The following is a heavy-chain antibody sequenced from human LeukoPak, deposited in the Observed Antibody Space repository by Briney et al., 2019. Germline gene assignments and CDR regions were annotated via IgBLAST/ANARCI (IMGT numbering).Heavy chain of an antibody. J-gene: IGHJ1*01. V-gene: IGHV4-59*08. D-gene: IGHD3-22*01. CDR1: GGSISSYY. CDR3: ARGVSYYDSSGYYNEYFQH. CDR2: IYYGGST. Sequence: SETLSLTCTVSGGSISSYYWSWIRQPPGKGLEWIGYIYYGGSTNYNPSLKSRVTISVDTSKNQFSLKLSSVTAADTAVYYCARGVSYYDSSGYYNEYFQHWGQGTLVTVSS.